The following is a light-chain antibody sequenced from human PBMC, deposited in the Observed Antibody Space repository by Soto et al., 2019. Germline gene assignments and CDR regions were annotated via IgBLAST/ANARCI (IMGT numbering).Light chain of an antibody. J-gene: IGKJ4*01. CDR2: DAS. CDR1: QSVSRNY. V-gene: IGKV3-20*01. CDR3: QQFSSYPLT. Sequence: EIVMAQSPATRSVSRLGVASGGLKASQSVSRNYLAWYQQKPGQAPRLLIYDASSRATGIPDRFSGGGSGTDFTLTISRLEPEDFAVYYCQQFSSYPLTFGGGTKVDI.